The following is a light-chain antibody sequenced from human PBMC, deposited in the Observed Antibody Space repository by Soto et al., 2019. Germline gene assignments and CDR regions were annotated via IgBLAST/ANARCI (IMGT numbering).Light chain of an antibody. CDR3: QQFNNSPLT. J-gene: IGKJ4*01. CDR2: GAS. V-gene: IGKV3-20*01. CDR1: QSLRNNY. Sequence: EIVLTQSPGTLSLSPGERATLSCRASQSLRNNYLAWYQQKPGQTPRLLIYGASNKATGIPDRLSGSGSGTDFTLSISRLESEDFAVYYCQQFNNSPLTFGGGTKVEIK.